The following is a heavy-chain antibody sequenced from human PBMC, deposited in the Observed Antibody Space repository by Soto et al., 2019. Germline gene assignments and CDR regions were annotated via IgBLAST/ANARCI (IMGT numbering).Heavy chain of an antibody. CDR2: ISSNGGST. Sequence: GGSLRLSCSAPGFTFSSYAMHWVRQAPGKGLEYVSAISSNGGSTYYADSVKGRFTISRDNSKNTLYLQMSSLRAEDTAVYYCVINYYDSSGYPDPFDYWGQGTLVTVSS. CDR1: GFTFSSYA. V-gene: IGHV3-64D*06. D-gene: IGHD3-22*01. CDR3: VINYYDSSGYPDPFDY. J-gene: IGHJ4*02.